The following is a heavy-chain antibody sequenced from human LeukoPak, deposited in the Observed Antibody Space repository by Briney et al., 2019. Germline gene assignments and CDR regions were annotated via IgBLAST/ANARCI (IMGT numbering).Heavy chain of an antibody. CDR1: GFAFSTYT. Sequence: GGSLRLSCAASGFAFSTYTMYWVRQAPGKGLEYISYITSSDNSYYADSVKGRFTISRDTTNNSLSLQMSSLSAEDTAVYYCAREPLDYWGQGSLVTVSS. CDR3: AREPLDY. J-gene: IGHJ4*02. V-gene: IGHV3-48*01. CDR2: ITSSDNS.